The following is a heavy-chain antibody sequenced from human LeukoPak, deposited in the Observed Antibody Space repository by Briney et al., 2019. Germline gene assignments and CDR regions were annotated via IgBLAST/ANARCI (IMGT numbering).Heavy chain of an antibody. V-gene: IGHV3-21*01. J-gene: IGHJ6*03. CDR2: ITSRGTYI. D-gene: IGHD1-26*01. Sequence: GGSLRLPCAASGFTFNNYNMNWVRQAPGKALEWVSSITSRGTYIFYADSVKSRFTISRDNAKNSLYLQMNSLGPEDTAVYYCARDPYSGDYGNTYYYYMDVWGKGTTVTISS. CDR1: GFTFNNYN. CDR3: ARDPYSGDYGNTYYYYMDV.